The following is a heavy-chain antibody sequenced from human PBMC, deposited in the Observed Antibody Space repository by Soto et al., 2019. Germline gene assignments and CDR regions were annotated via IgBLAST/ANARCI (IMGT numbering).Heavy chain of an antibody. CDR2: ISGSGGST. Sequence: EVQLLESGGGLVQPGGSLRLSCAASGFTFSSYAMSWVRQAPGKGLEWVSAISGSGGSTYYADSVKGRFTISRDNSKNTRYLQMNSMRAEDMAVHYCAKENGYSSSWFEFDYWGQGTLVTVSS. CDR3: AKENGYSSSWFEFDY. V-gene: IGHV3-23*01. CDR1: GFTFSSYA. D-gene: IGHD6-13*01. J-gene: IGHJ4*02.